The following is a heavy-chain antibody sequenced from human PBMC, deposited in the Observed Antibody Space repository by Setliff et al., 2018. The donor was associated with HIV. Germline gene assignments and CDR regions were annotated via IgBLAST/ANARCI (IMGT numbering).Heavy chain of an antibody. D-gene: IGHD1-26*01. CDR2: INSDGSGT. Sequence: GGPLRLSCAASGYNFGVYWMHWVRQVPGKGLVWVSHINSDGSGTKYADSVKGRFTMSRDNAKNTLYLHMNSLRAEDTALYFCARDRGRPDSFDIWGQGTMVTVSS. J-gene: IGHJ3*02. V-gene: IGHV3-74*01. CDR3: ARDRGRPDSFDI. CDR1: GYNFGVYW.